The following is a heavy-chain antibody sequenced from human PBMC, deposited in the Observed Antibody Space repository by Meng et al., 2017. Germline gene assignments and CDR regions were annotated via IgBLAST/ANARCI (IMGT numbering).Heavy chain of an antibody. CDR1: GASISSAVF. CDR3: ARVVGDCASCYKGWFDP. Sequence: QVQLQESGPRLVSPSQTLSLTCTVPGASISSAVFWIWIRQPPGKDLEWIGYISYSGATRYNPSLKSRLTISVDTAKNQFSLSLSAVTAADTAVYYCARVVGDCASCYKGWFDPWGQGTLVTVSS. D-gene: IGHD2-2*02. V-gene: IGHV4-30-4*01. CDR2: ISYSGAT. J-gene: IGHJ5*02.